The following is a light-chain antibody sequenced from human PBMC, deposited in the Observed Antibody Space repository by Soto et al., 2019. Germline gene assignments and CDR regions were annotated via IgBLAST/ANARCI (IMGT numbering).Light chain of an antibody. CDR1: QSVSSN. V-gene: IGKV3-20*01. CDR3: QQYGTSPQT. J-gene: IGKJ1*01. Sequence: DILMTQSPSTLSASAGERATLSCRASQSVSSNLAWYQQKPGQAPRLLIYGASTRATGIPDRFSGGGSGADFTLTISRLAPEDFAVYYCQQYGTSPQTFGQGTKVDIK. CDR2: GAS.